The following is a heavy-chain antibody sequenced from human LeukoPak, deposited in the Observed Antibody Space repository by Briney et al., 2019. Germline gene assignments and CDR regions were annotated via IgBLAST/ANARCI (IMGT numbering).Heavy chain of an antibody. V-gene: IGHV4-59*12. CDR2: ISYSENT. Sequence: SETLSLTCTVSGGSIGSYYWSWIRQPPGKGLEWIGYISYSENTNYNPSLKSRVTISVDTSKNQFSLKLSSVTAADTAVYYCAILRGGYSSSSGADIDYWGQGTLVTVSS. CDR1: GGSIGSYY. D-gene: IGHD6-6*01. J-gene: IGHJ4*02. CDR3: AILRGGYSSSSGADIDY.